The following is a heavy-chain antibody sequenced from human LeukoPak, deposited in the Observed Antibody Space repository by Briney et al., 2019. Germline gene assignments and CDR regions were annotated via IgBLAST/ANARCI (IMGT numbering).Heavy chain of an antibody. J-gene: IGHJ6*02. CDR1: GFTVSSNY. CDR3: ARDRGAIYYYGMDV. Sequence: GGSLRLSCAASGFTVSSNYMSWVRRAPGKGLEWVSVIYSGGSTYYADSVKGRFTISRDNSKNTLYLQMNSLRAEDTAVYYCARDRGAIYYYGMDVWGQGTTVTVSS. V-gene: IGHV3-66*01. CDR2: IYSGGST. D-gene: IGHD4/OR15-4a*01.